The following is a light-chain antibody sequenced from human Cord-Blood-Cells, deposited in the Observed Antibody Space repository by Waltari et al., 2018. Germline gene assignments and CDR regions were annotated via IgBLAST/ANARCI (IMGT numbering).Light chain of an antibody. V-gene: IGKV3-15*01. CDR2: VAS. J-gene: IGKJ3*01. Sequence: EIVMTQSPATLSVSPGERATLSCRASQSVSSNLAWYQQKLGQHPRLLIYVASTRATGIPARFSGGGSGTEFTLTISSLQSEDFAVYYCQQYNNWPPFTFGPGTKVDIK. CDR1: QSVSSN. CDR3: QQYNNWPPFT.